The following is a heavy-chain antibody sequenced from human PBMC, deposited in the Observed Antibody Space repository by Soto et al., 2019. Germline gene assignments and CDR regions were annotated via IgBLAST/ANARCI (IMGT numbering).Heavy chain of an antibody. D-gene: IGHD2-15*01. J-gene: IGHJ4*02. Sequence: GSLRLSCAASGFTFRSYGMHCVCQAPGKGLEWVAVISYDGSNKYYADSVKGRFTISRDNSKNTLYLQMNSLRAEDTAVYYCAKGDHCSGGSCYYKWLVGAGDYFDYWGQGTLVTVSS. CDR3: AKGDHCSGGSCYYKWLVGAGDYFDY. CDR1: GFTFRSYG. CDR2: ISYDGSNK. V-gene: IGHV3-30*18.